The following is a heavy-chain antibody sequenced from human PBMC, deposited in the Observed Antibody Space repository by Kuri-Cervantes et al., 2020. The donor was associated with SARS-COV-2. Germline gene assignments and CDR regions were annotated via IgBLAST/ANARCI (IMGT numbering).Heavy chain of an antibody. D-gene: IGHD7-27*01. CDR2: IGPSGTTK. CDR3: ARDLRLGKSLDY. Sequence: GGSLRLSCEASGFTFSNYAMSWVRQAPGKGLEWVSNIGPSGTTKYYADSVKGRFTISRDNAKNSLYLQMSSLRAEDTAVYYCARDLRLGKSLDYWGQGTLVTVSS. J-gene: IGHJ4*02. V-gene: IGHV3-11*04. CDR1: GFTFSNYA.